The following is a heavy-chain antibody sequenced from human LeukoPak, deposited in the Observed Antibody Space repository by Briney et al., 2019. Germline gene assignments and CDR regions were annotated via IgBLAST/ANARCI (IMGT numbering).Heavy chain of an antibody. J-gene: IGHJ6*04. V-gene: IGHV3-30*04. D-gene: IGHD2-15*01. CDR1: GFTFSSYA. CDR2: ISYDGSNK. CDR3: ARDIVVVVAATYYYYGMDV. Sequence: PGGSLRFSCAASGFTFSSYAMHWVRQAPGKGLEWVAVISYDGSNKYYADSVKGRFTISRDNSKNTLYLQMNSLRAEDTAVYYCARDIVVVVAATYYYYGMDVWGKGTTVTVSS.